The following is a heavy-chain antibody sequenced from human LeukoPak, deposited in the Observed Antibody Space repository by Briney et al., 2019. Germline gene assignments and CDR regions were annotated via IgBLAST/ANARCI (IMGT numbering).Heavy chain of an antibody. CDR1: GFTFSSYA. CDR2: ISGSGGST. J-gene: IGHJ4*02. Sequence: PGGSLRLSCAASGFTFSSYAMSWVRQAPGKGLEWVSIISGSGGSTNYADSVKGRFTISRDNSKNTLYLQMNSLRAEDTAVYCCAKPYYGSGSYYGFNYYAFDYWGQGTLVTVSS. D-gene: IGHD3-10*01. CDR3: AKPYYGSGSYYGFNYYAFDY. V-gene: IGHV3-23*01.